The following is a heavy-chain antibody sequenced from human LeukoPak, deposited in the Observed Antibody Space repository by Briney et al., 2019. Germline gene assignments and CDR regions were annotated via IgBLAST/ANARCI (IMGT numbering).Heavy chain of an antibody. V-gene: IGHV3-15*07. CDR2: IKSETNGGTA. CDR3: TTNPGTWGNF. D-gene: IGHD7-27*01. J-gene: IGHJ4*02. Sequence: GGSLRLSCAASGLTFSNAWMNWVRQAPGKGLEWVAHIKSETNGGTADYAAAVEGRFTISRDDSKNTLYLQMNSLKIEDTAVYFCTTNPGTWGNFWGQGSLVTVSS. CDR1: GLTFSNAW.